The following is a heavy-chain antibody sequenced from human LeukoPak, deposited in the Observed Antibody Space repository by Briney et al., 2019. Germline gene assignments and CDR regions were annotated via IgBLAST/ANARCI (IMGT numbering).Heavy chain of an antibody. V-gene: IGHV4-59*08. CDR2: IYYSGST. CDR3: ARVDYYDSSGHLDY. J-gene: IGHJ4*02. D-gene: IGHD3-22*01. Sequence: NPSETLSLTCTVSGGSISSYYWSWIRQPPGKGLEWIGYIYYSGSTNYNPSLKGRVTISVDTSKNQFSLKLSSVTAADTAVYYCARVDYYDSSGHLDYWGQGTLVTVSS. CDR1: GGSISSYY.